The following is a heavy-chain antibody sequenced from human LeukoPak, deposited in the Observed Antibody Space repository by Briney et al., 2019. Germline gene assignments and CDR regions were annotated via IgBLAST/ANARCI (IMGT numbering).Heavy chain of an antibody. CDR1: GGSISSYY. CDR2: IYYSGST. D-gene: IGHD4-11*01. CDR3: ARHYSNFDY. V-gene: IGHV4-59*01. Sequence: PSETLSLTCSVSGGSISSYYWSWVRQPPGKGLEWIGYIYYSGSTKYNPSLKSRVTISVDTSKNQFSLKLSSVTAADTAVYYCARHYSNFDYWGQGTLVTVSS. J-gene: IGHJ4*02.